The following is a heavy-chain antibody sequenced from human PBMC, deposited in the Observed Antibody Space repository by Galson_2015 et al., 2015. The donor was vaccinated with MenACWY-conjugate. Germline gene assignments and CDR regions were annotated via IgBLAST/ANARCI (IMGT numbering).Heavy chain of an antibody. D-gene: IGHD5-12*01. Sequence: SLRLSCAASGFTFSSYAMSWVRQAPGKGLEWLSTIDGSGGSTFYADSVRGRFTISRDNSKNTLYLQMNSLRAEDTAVYYCAKPDPMIGYRGRLDYWGKGTLVTVSS. V-gene: IGHV3-23*01. J-gene: IGHJ4*02. CDR1: GFTFSSYA. CDR2: IDGSGGST. CDR3: AKPDPMIGYRGRLDY.